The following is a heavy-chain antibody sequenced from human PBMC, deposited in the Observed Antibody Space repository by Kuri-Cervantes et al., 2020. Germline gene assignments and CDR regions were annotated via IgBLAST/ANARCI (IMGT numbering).Heavy chain of an antibody. D-gene: IGHD1-26*01. CDR2: INPNSGGT. J-gene: IGHJ4*02. CDR3: ARDLGGKGNWELLGNS. V-gene: IGHV1-2*02. CDR1: GYTFTGYY. Sequence: GGSLRLSCKASGYTFTGYYMHWVRQAPGQGLEWMGWINPNSGGTNYAQKFQGRVTMTRDTSISTAYMELSRLRSDDTAVYYCARDLGGKGNWELLGNSWGQGTLVTVSS.